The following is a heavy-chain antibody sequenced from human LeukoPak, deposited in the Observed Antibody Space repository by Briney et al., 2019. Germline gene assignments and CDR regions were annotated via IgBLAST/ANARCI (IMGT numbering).Heavy chain of an antibody. CDR1: GGSISSYY. V-gene: IGHV4-59*01. CDR2: IYYSGST. Sequence: SETLSLTCTVSGGSISSYYWIWNRQPPGKGLEWIGYIYYSGSTNYNPSLKSRVTISVDTSKNQFSLKLSSVTAADTAVYYCAREGGYCGGDCYSGLDYWGQGTLVTVSS. CDR3: AREGGYCGGDCYSGLDY. J-gene: IGHJ4*02. D-gene: IGHD2-21*02.